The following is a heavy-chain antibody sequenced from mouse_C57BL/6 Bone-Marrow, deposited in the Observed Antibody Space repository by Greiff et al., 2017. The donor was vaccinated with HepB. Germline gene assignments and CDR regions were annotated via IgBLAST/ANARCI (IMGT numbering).Heavy chain of an antibody. J-gene: IGHJ4*01. CDR2: IDPENGDT. V-gene: IGHV14-4*01. Sequence: VQLQQSGAELVRPGASVKLSCTASGFNIKDDYMHWVKQRPEQGLEWLGWIDPENGDTEYASKFQGKATITADTSSNTAYLQLSSLTSEDTAVYYCTTGNLDYWGQGTSVTVSS. CDR1: GFNIKDDY. CDR3: TTGNLDY.